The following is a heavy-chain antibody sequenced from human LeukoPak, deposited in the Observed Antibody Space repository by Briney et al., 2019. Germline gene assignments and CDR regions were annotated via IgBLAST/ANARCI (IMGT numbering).Heavy chain of an antibody. CDR1: GYTLTTYW. J-gene: IGHJ4*02. CDR3: ATADSSAYRGGY. V-gene: IGHV5-51*01. CDR2: IYPDDSET. D-gene: IGHD3-22*01. Sequence: GESLRISCKGSGYTLTTYWIGWVRQMPGKGLEWMGIIYPDDSETRYSPSFEGQVTISADKSISTAYLQWSSLKASGTAMYYCATADSSAYRGGYWGQGTLVTVSS.